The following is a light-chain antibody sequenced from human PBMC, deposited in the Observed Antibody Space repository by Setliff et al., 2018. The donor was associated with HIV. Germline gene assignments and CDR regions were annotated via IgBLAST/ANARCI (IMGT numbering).Light chain of an antibody. Sequence: QSVLTQPRSVSGSPGQSVTISCTGTTSDVGGYNFVSWYQHHPGKAPKLMIYDVIKRPSGVPDRFSGSKSGNTASLTISGLQAEDEADYYCCSYAGTYTYVFGTGTK. J-gene: IGLJ1*01. CDR3: CSYAGTYTYV. V-gene: IGLV2-11*01. CDR2: DVI. CDR1: TSDVGGYNF.